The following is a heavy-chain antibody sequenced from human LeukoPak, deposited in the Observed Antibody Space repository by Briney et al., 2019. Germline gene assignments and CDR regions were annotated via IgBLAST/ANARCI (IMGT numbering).Heavy chain of an antibody. J-gene: IGHJ5*02. CDR3: ASEGYNWNARDSQGRGKRWFDP. CDR1: GGSFSGYY. D-gene: IGHD1-20*01. Sequence: SETLSLTCAVYGGSFSGYYWSWIRQPPGKGLEWIGEINHSGSTNYNPSLKSRVTISVDTSKNQFSLKLSSVTAADTAVYYCASEGYNWNARDSQGRGKRWFDPWGQGTLVTVSS. V-gene: IGHV4-34*01. CDR2: INHSGST.